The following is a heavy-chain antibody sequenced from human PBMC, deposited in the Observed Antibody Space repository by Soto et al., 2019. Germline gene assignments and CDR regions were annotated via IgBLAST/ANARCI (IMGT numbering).Heavy chain of an antibody. CDR3: ARGPYVLRYFDRLPHFDY. V-gene: IGHV4-34*01. D-gene: IGHD3-9*01. CDR2: IHHRGST. J-gene: IGHJ4*02. Sequence: SETLSLTCAVYGESFSGYSWSWIRQPPGKGLEWIGEIHHRGSTKYNASLKSRVTMSVDTSKNQFSLNLSSVTAADTAVYFCARGPYVLRYFDRLPHFDYWGQGTPVTVSS. CDR1: GESFSGYS.